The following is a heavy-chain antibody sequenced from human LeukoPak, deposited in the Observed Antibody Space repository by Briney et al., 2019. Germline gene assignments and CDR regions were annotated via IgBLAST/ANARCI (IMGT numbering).Heavy chain of an antibody. Sequence: GGSLRLSCVASGFTFGKYWMSWVRQAPGKGLEWVANIKLDGSEKNYVDSVKGRFTISRDNTKNSLYLQMNSLRAEDTAVYYCARDPPYCGGDCYSDYWGQGTLVTVSS. CDR2: IKLDGSEK. D-gene: IGHD2-21*02. J-gene: IGHJ4*02. V-gene: IGHV3-7*03. CDR1: GFTFGKYW. CDR3: ARDPPYCGGDCYSDY.